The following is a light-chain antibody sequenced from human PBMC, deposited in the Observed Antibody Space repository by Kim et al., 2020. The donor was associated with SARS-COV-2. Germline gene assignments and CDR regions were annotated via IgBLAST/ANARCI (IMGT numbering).Light chain of an antibody. Sequence: AVGKTARITCQGDSLRSYYASWYQQTPGQAPVLVIYGKNNRPSGIPDRFSGSSSGNTASLTITGAQAEDEADYYCNSRDSSGNHWVFGGGTQLTVL. CDR1: SLRSYY. CDR2: GKN. J-gene: IGLJ3*02. V-gene: IGLV3-19*01. CDR3: NSRDSSGNHWV.